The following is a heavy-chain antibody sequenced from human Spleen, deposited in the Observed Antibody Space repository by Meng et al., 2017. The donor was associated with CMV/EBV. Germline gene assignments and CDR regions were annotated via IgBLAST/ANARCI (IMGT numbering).Heavy chain of an antibody. CDR3: TRIISSIGYWFGYYGMDV. CDR1: GFTFSSYW. J-gene: IGHJ6*01. Sequence: SLKISCAASGFTFSSYWMSWVRQAPGKGLEWVGFIRSKAYGGTTEYDASVKGRFTISRDDSKSIAYLQMNSLKTEDTALYYGTRIISSIGYWFGYYGMDVWGQGTTVTVSS. CDR2: IRSKAYGGTT. D-gene: IGHD3-22*01. V-gene: IGHV3-49*04.